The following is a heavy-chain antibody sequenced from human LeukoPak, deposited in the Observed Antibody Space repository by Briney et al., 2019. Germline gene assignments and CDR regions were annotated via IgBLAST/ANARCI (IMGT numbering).Heavy chain of an antibody. CDR2: IIPIFGTA. D-gene: IGHD4-17*01. Sequence: GASVKVSCKASGGTFSSYAISWVRQAPGQGLEWMGGIIPIFGTANYAQKFQGRVTITADKSTSTAYIELRSLRSEDTAVYYCARDSRLYGDYAKPFLEPDYWGQGTLVTVSS. CDR3: ARDSRLYGDYAKPFLEPDY. CDR1: GGTFSSYA. V-gene: IGHV1-69*06. J-gene: IGHJ4*02.